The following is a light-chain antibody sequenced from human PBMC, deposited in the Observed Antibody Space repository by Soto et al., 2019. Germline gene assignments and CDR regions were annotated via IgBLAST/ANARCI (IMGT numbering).Light chain of an antibody. CDR3: QQYNSFPWT. CDR2: KAS. J-gene: IGKJ1*01. V-gene: IGKV1-5*03. Sequence: DIKMSQSPSTLSASVGDRVTNTCRASQSISSWLAWYQQKPGKAPKLLIYKASSLESGVPSRFSGSGSGTEFTLTISSLQPDDFATYYCQQYNSFPWTFGQGTKV. CDR1: QSISSW.